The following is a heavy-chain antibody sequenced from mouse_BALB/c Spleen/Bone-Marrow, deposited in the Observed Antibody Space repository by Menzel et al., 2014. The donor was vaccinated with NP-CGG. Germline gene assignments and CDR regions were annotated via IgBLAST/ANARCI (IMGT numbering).Heavy chain of an antibody. CDR2: ITYDGIS. J-gene: IGHJ2*01. D-gene: IGHD1-1*01. CDR1: GYSITSGYY. V-gene: IGHV3-6*02. Sequence: ESGPGLVKPSQSLSLTCSVTGYSITSGYYWNWIRQFPGNRLEWMGYITYDGISNYNPSLKNRISITRDTSENQFFLKLNSVTTEDTATYYCARDHYYGSSYLDYWGQGTTLTVSS. CDR3: ARDHYYGSSYLDY.